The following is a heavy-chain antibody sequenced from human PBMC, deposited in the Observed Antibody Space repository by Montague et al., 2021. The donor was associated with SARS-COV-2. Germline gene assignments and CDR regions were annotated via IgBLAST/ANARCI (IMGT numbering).Heavy chain of an antibody. V-gene: IGHV5-10-1*01. CDR2: IDPSDSYT. CDR3: ARLLGGSHLYWYFDL. D-gene: IGHD1-26*01. CDR1: GYSFTSYW. J-gene: IGHJ2*01. Sequence: QSGAEVKRPGEPLRISCKGSGYSFTSYWISWVRQMPGKGLEWMGRIDPSDSYTNYSPSFQGHVTISADKSVSTAYLQWSSLKASDTAMYYCARLLGGSHLYWYFDLWGRGTLVTVSS.